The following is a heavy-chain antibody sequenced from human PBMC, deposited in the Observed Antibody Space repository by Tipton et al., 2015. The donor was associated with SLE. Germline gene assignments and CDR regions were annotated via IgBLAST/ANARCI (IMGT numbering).Heavy chain of an antibody. D-gene: IGHD2-15*01. J-gene: IGHJ4*02. CDR2: ITTGGNTL. V-gene: IGHV3-11*04. CDR3: ARDDADWWFFDY. CDR1: EFSVSNNY. Sequence: SLRLSCVASEFSVSNNYMTWVRQAPGKGLEWIAYITTGGNTLHYADSVKGRFTISRDDAQNSLYLQMNSLRPDDTAVYYCARDDADWWFFDYWGQGTLVTVSA.